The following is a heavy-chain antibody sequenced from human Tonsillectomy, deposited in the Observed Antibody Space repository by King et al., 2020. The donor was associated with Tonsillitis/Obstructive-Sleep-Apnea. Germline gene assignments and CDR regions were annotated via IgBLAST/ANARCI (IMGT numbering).Heavy chain of an antibody. Sequence: VQLVESGAEVKKPGESLRISCKGSGYSFTSYWINWVRQIPGKGLEWMGKIDPSDSYSNYSPSFQGHVTISTDKSISTAYLQWSSLKASDTAMYYCARHFCSGGSCYLDYWGQGTLVTVSS. V-gene: IGHV5-10-1*01. CDR3: ARHFCSGGSCYLDY. D-gene: IGHD2-15*01. CDR2: IDPSDSYS. CDR1: GYSFTSYW. J-gene: IGHJ4*02.